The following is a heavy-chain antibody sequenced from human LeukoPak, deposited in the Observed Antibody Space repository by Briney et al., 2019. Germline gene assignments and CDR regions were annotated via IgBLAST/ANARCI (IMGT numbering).Heavy chain of an antibody. J-gene: IGHJ4*02. D-gene: IGHD3-22*01. CDR3: ARGQSSGYDDY. CDR2: MNPNSSNT. CDR1: GYTFTSYD. Sequence: ASVKVSCKASGYTFTSYDINWVRQTTGQGLEWMGWMNPNSSNTGYAQKFQGRVTITRNTSISTAYMELSSLRSEDTAVYYCARGQSSGYDDYWGQGTLVTVSS. V-gene: IGHV1-8*03.